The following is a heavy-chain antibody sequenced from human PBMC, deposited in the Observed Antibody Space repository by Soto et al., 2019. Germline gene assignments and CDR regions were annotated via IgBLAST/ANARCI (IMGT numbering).Heavy chain of an antibody. D-gene: IGHD4-17*01. CDR3: ARVTTTTVTSLKAYYYYYYMDV. CDR2: ISAYNGNT. Sequence: ASVKVSCKASGYTFTSYGISWVRQAPGQGLEWMGWISAYNGNTNYAQKLQGRVTMTTDTSTSTAYMELGSLRSDDTAVYYCARVTTTTVTSLKAYYYYYYMDVWGKGTTVTVSS. V-gene: IGHV1-18*01. CDR1: GYTFTSYG. J-gene: IGHJ6*03.